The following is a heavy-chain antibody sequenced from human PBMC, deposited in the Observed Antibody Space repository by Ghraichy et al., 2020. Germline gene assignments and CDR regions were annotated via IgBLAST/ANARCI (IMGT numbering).Heavy chain of an antibody. Sequence: SQTLSLTCTVSGGSMNNYYWSWIRQPPGKGLEWIGYIRDSRSINYNPSLKSRVAMSIDTSKNQFSLQLTSVTAAATALYYCARDRDIVRPAWYFDLWGRGTLVTVSS. J-gene: IGHJ2*01. V-gene: IGHV4-59*01. D-gene: IGHD6-6*01. CDR1: GGSMNNYY. CDR3: ARDRDIVRPAWYFDL. CDR2: IRDSRSI.